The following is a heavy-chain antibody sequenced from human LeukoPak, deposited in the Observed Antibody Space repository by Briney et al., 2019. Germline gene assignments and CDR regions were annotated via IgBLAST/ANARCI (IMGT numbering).Heavy chain of an antibody. CDR3: ARELGGKGGYDFGY. CDR2: IKQDGSEK. CDR1: GFTFSSYW. J-gene: IGHJ4*02. Sequence: GGSLRLSCAASGFTFSSYWMSWVRRAPGKGLEWVANIKQDGSEKYYVDSVKGRFTISRDNAKNSLYLQMNSLRAEDTAVYYCARELGGKGGYDFGYWGQGTLVTVSS. D-gene: IGHD5-12*01. V-gene: IGHV3-7*01.